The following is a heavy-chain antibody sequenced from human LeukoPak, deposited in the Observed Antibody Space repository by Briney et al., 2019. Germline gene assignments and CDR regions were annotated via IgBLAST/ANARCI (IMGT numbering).Heavy chain of an antibody. J-gene: IGHJ6*03. CDR1: GFTFSSYS. CDR3: WPYYYYYMDV. CDR2: ISSSSSTI. Sequence: PGGSLRLSCAASGFTFSSYSMNWVRQAPGKGLEWVSYISSSSSTIYYADSVKGRFTISRDNAKNSLYLQMNSLRAQDTAVYYCWPYYYYYMDVWGKGTTVTVSS. V-gene: IGHV3-48*01.